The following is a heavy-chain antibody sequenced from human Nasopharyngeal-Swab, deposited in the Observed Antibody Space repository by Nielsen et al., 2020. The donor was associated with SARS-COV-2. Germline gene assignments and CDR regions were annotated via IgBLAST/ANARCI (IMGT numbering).Heavy chain of an antibody. V-gene: IGHV1-2*02. CDR1: GFNGDY. D-gene: IGHD6-19*01. CDR3: ARGPYTSGWYGPVFYGLDV. J-gene: IGHJ6*02. CDR2: INANSGGT. Sequence: ASVKVSCKAPGFNGDYLHWLRQSPGQGLEWMGWINANSGGTTYAQKFQGRVAMTRDTSTSTVYIELSSLRSDDTAVYYCARGPYTSGWYGPVFYGLDVWGQGTTVNVSS.